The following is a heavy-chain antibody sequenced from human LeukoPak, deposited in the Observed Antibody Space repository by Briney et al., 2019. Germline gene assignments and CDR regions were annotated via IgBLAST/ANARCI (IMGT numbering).Heavy chain of an antibody. CDR1: GGSISGYY. D-gene: IGHD5-18*01. V-gene: IGHV4-59*01. CDR3: ARDNLIQPNYFDY. J-gene: IGHJ4*02. CDR2: IYYRGST. Sequence: PSETLSLTCTVSGGSISGYYWSWIRQPAGKGLEWIGYIYYRGSTNYNPSLKSRVTISIDTSQNQFSLKLSSVTAADTAVYYCARDNLIQPNYFDYWGQGTLVTVSS.